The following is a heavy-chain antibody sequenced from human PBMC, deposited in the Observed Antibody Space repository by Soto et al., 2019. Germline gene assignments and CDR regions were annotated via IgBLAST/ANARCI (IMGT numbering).Heavy chain of an antibody. D-gene: IGHD4-17*01. V-gene: IGHV4-61*01. J-gene: IGHJ4*02. CDR3: ARDRYGAPPDY. CDR2: IYDSGST. CDR1: DVSVSSDSSY. Sequence: KASETLSLTCSVSDVSVSSDSSYWTWIRQPPGKGLEWIGYIYDSGSTNYNPSLKSRVTISVDTSKNQFSLKLSSVTAADTAVYYCARDRYGAPPDYWGQGTLVTVSS.